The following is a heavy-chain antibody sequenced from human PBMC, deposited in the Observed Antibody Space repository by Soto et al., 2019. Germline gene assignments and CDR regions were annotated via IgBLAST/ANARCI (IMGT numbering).Heavy chain of an antibody. D-gene: IGHD6-6*01. CDR3: ARNRSPN. J-gene: IGHJ4*02. CDR2: ISGNGGAK. V-gene: IGHV3-7*01. Sequence: PGGSLRLSCAASGFTFSIYSMSWVRQAPGKGLEWVSGISGNGGAKYYADSVKGRFTISRDNAKNSLYQQMNSLRAEDTAVYYCARNRSPNWGQGTLVTVSS. CDR1: GFTFSIYS.